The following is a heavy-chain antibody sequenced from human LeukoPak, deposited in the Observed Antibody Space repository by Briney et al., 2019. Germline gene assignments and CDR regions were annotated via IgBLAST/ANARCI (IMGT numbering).Heavy chain of an antibody. CDR2: ISYDGSNK. CDR3: TREGGTTGSPFDY. Sequence: GGSLRLSCAASGFTFDDYGMSWVRQAPGKGLEWVAVISYDGSNKYYADSVKGRFTISRDNSKNTLYLQMNSLKTEDTAVYYCTREGGTTGSPFDYWGQGTLVTVSS. J-gene: IGHJ4*02. CDR1: GFTFDDYG. D-gene: IGHD1-1*01. V-gene: IGHV3-30*03.